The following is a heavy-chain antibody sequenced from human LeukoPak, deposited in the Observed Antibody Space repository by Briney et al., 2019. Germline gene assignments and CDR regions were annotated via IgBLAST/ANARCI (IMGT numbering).Heavy chain of an antibody. Sequence: GGSLRLSCAASGFTVSSNYMNWVRQAPGKGLEWVSVIYSTGSTHYADSVKGRFTISRDNAKTSVYLQMNSLRAEDTAVYYCARGRFNYDSTGYSSFYYWGQGTLVTVSS. D-gene: IGHD3-22*01. J-gene: IGHJ4*02. V-gene: IGHV3-66*01. CDR3: ARGRFNYDSTGYSSFYY. CDR2: IYSTGST. CDR1: GFTVSSNY.